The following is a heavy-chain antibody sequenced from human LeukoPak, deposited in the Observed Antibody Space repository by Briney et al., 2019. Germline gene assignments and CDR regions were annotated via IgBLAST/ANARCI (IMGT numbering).Heavy chain of an antibody. CDR2: ISYDGSNK. J-gene: IGHJ4*02. D-gene: IGHD6-13*01. V-gene: IGHV3-30*03. CDR3: ARTSIAAAGTDY. Sequence: GRSLRLSCAASGFTFSSYGMHWVRQAPGKGLEWVAVISYDGSNKYYADSVKGRFTISRDNSKNTLYLQMNSLRAEDTAVYYCARTSIAAAGTDYWGQGTLVTVSS. CDR1: GFTFSSYG.